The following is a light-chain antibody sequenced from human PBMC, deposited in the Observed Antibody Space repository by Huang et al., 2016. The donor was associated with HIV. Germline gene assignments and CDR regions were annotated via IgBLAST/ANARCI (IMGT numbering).Light chain of an antibody. J-gene: IGKJ4*01. V-gene: IGKV3-15*01. Sequence: ETLMTQFPATLSVSPGERATLSCRASQNVRNNLAWYQQNPGQAPRLLFYEASSRATGVPGRFSASGSGIDFTLTISSLQSEDCAVYYCQQFNNWPPAFGGGTTVEIK. CDR1: QNVRNN. CDR3: QQFNNWPPA. CDR2: EAS.